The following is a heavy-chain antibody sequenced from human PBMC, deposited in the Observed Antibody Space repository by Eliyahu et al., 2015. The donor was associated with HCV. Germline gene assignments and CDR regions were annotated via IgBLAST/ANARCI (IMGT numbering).Heavy chain of an antibody. D-gene: IGHD2-21*02. CDR2: IYYSGGT. V-gene: IGHV4-39*01. Sequence: QLQLQESGPGLVKPXETLSLTCTVSGGSISXSSYYWGWIRXPPGKGLEWIGSIYYSGGTYYNPSLKSRVTISVDTSKNQFSLKLSSVTAADTAVYYCASFKGYCGGDCYSDYWGQGTLVTVSS. CDR1: GGSISXSSYY. CDR3: ASFKGYCGGDCYSDY. J-gene: IGHJ4*02.